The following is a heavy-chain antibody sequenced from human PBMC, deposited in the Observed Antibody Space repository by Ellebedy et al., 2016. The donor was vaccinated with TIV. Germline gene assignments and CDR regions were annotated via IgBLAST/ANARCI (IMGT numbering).Heavy chain of an antibody. CDR3: ARAPWAGSGYGGYGMDV. J-gene: IGHJ6*02. Sequence: SETLSLXCAVSGGSISSGGYSWSWIRQPPGKGLEWIGYIYHSGSTYYNPSLKSRVTISVDRSKNQFSLKLSSVTAADTAVYYCARAPWAGSGYGGYGMDVWGQGTTVTVSS. CDR1: GGSISSGGYS. D-gene: IGHD3-10*01. CDR2: IYHSGST. V-gene: IGHV4-30-2*01.